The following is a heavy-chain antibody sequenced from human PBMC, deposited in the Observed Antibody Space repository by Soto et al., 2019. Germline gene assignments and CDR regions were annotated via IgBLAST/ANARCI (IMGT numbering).Heavy chain of an antibody. V-gene: IGHV3-23*01. CDR2: ISGSSGST. CDR1: GFAFRNYG. D-gene: IGHD3-9*01. CDR3: AKDTFDVPRGFDY. Sequence: EVQLLGSGGGLVHPGGSLRLSCAASGFAFRNYGMSWVRQAPGKGLKWVSTISGSSGSTYYADSVKGRFTISRDNSKNTLYLQMNSLRAEDTAIYYCAKDTFDVPRGFDYWGQGTLVTVSS. J-gene: IGHJ4*02.